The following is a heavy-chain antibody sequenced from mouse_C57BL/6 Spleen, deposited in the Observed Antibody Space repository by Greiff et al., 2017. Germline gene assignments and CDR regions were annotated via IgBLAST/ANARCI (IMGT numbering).Heavy chain of an antibody. CDR3: ARGDYYGSSPDY. CDR2: IHPNSGST. Sequence: VQLQQSGAELVKPGASVKLSCKASGYTFTSYWMHWVKQRPGQGLEWIGMIHPNSGSTNYNEKFKSKATLTVDKSSSTAYMQLSSLTSEDSAVYYCARGDYYGSSPDYWGQGTTLTVSS. V-gene: IGHV1-64*01. D-gene: IGHD1-1*01. J-gene: IGHJ2*01. CDR1: GYTFTSYW.